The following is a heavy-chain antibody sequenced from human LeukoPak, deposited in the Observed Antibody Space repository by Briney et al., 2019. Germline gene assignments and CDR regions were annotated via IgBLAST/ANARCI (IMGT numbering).Heavy chain of an antibody. D-gene: IGHD5-12*01. CDR1: GGSFSGYY. CDR3: AQYSGYDFYY. CDR2: INHSGST. V-gene: IGHV4-34*01. Sequence: SETLSLTCAVYGGSFSGYYWSWIRQPPGKGLVWIGEINHSGSTNYNPSLKSRVTISVDTSKNQFSLKLSSVTAADTAVYYCAQYSGYDFYYWGQGTLVTVSS. J-gene: IGHJ4*02.